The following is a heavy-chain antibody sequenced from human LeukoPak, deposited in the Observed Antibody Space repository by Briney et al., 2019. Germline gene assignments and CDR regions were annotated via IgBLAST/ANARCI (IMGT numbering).Heavy chain of an antibody. Sequence: SQTLSLTCTVSGGSISSGSYYWSWIRQPAGKGLEWIGRIYTSGSTNYNPSLKSRVTISVDTSKNQFSLKLSSVTAADTAVYYCASEDDSSGSFDYWGQGTLVTVSS. J-gene: IGHJ4*02. D-gene: IGHD3-22*01. CDR3: ASEDDSSGSFDY. CDR2: IYTSGST. V-gene: IGHV4-61*02. CDR1: GGSISSGSYY.